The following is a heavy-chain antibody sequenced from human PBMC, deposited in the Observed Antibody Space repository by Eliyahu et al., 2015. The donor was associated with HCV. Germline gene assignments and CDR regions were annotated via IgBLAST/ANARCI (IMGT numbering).Heavy chain of an antibody. J-gene: IGHJ6*03. D-gene: IGHD6-6*01. CDR1: GGSFCGYY. CDR3: ARVLSIAAPRASYYYYYYMDV. Sequence: QVQLQQWGAGLLKPSETLSLTCAVYGGSFCGYYWRWIRQPPGKGLEWIGEINHSGSTNYNPSLKSRVTISVDTSKNQFSLKLSSVTAADTAVYYCARVLSIAAPRASYYYYYYMDVWGKGTTVTVSS. CDR2: INHSGST. V-gene: IGHV4-34*01.